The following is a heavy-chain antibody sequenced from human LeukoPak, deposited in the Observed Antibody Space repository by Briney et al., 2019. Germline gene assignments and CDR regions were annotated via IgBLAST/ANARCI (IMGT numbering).Heavy chain of an antibody. D-gene: IGHD3-22*01. CDR3: ARVGYYDSSGYYQLGAFDI. V-gene: IGHV3-21*01. CDR1: GFTFSSYS. Sequence: GGSLRLPCAASGFTFSSYSMNWVRQAPGKGLEWVSSISSSSSYIYYADSVKGRFTISRDNAKNSLYLQMNSLRAEDTAVYYCARVGYYDSSGYYQLGAFDIWGQGTMVTVSS. CDR2: ISSSSSYI. J-gene: IGHJ3*02.